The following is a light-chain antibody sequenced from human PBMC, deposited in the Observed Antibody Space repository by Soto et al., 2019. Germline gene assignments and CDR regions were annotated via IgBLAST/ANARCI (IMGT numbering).Light chain of an antibody. V-gene: IGKV3-15*01. CDR1: QSIGSN. CDR2: GAS. CDR3: QQYDNWPPT. Sequence: EIXXTQSPATLSVSPGERATLSCRASQSIGSNLAWYQQRPGQGPRLLIYGASTRATGIPARFRGSGSGTEFTLNINGLESEDFVVYYCQQYDNWPPTFGGGAKVEIK. J-gene: IGKJ4*01.